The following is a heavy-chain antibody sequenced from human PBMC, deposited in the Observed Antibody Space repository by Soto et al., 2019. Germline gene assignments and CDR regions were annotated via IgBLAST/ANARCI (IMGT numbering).Heavy chain of an antibody. Sequence: QVQLVESGGGVVQPGRSLRLSCAASGFTFSSYGMHWVRQAPGKGLEWVAIISYDGSNKYYADSVKGRFTISRDNSKNTLYLQMNSLRAEDTAVYYCAKDTRRDAVLMVYAMIDYWGLGTLVTVSS. V-gene: IGHV3-30*18. CDR3: AKDTRRDAVLMVYAMIDY. J-gene: IGHJ4*02. CDR2: ISYDGSNK. D-gene: IGHD2-8*01. CDR1: GFTFSSYG.